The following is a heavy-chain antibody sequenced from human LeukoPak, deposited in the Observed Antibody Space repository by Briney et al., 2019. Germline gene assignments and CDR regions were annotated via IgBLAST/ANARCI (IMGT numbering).Heavy chain of an antibody. Sequence: SVKVSCKASGGTFSNYAINWVRQAPGQGLEWMGGIIPIFGSSHYAQRFQGRVTMTRNTSISTAYMELSRLRSDDTAVYYCASSYYYGSGSYPYYYYGMDVWGQGTTVTVSS. J-gene: IGHJ6*02. D-gene: IGHD3-10*01. V-gene: IGHV1-69*05. CDR2: IIPIFGSS. CDR1: GGTFSNYA. CDR3: ASSYYYGSGSYPYYYYGMDV.